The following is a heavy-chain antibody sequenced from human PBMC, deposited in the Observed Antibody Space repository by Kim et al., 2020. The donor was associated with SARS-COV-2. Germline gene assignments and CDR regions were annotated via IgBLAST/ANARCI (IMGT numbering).Heavy chain of an antibody. Sequence: GGSLRLSCAASGFTFSSYAMPWVRQAPGKGLEWVSAISYVGSNKYYADSVKGRFTISRDNSKNTLYLQMNSLRAEDTAVYYCARDGVVVVAAINAMDVWGRGTTVTVSS. CDR2: ISYVGSNK. D-gene: IGHD2-15*01. CDR1: GFTFSSYA. CDR3: ARDGVVVVAAINAMDV. J-gene: IGHJ6*03. V-gene: IGHV3-30-3*01.